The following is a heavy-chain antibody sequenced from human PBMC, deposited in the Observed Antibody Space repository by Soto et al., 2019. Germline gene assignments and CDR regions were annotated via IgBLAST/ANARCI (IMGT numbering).Heavy chain of an antibody. D-gene: IGHD1-1*01. CDR1: GFIFSDHG. J-gene: IGHJ3*01. CDR3: VREGPKGGIIPFDV. Sequence: QVQLVESGGGVVQPGRSLTLSCVVSGFIFSDHGMHWVRQAPGKGLEWVAGIWSDGSNKDYGDSVKGRFTITRDNPNNTLSLQMDSLRAEETAVYFCVREGPKGGIIPFDVWGQGTMVTVSS. CDR2: IWSDGSNK. V-gene: IGHV3-33*01.